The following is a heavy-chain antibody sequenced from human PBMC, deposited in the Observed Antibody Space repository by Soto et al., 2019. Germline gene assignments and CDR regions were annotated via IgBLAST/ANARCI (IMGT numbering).Heavy chain of an antibody. CDR3: ARGVTTVTTFDY. J-gene: IGHJ4*02. Sequence: SSETLSLTWAVSGGSISNGGYSCNWIRQPPGKGLEWIGYIYHSGSTYYNPSLKSRVTISVDRSKNQFSLKLSSVTAADTAVYYCARGVTTVTTFDYWGQGTLVTVSS. V-gene: IGHV4-30-2*01. CDR2: IYHSGST. D-gene: IGHD4-17*01. CDR1: GGSISNGGYS.